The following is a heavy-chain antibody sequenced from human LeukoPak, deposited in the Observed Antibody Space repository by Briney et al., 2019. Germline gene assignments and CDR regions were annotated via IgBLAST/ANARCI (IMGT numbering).Heavy chain of an antibody. CDR2: FDPEDGET. Sequence: GASVKVSCKVSGYTLTELSMHWVRQAPGKGLEWMGGFDPEDGETIYAQKFQGRVTMTEDTSTDTAYMELSSLRSEDTAVYYCARRGDYYDSSGTNWFDPWGQGTLVTVSS. V-gene: IGHV1-24*01. CDR1: GYTLTELS. D-gene: IGHD3-22*01. J-gene: IGHJ5*02. CDR3: ARRGDYYDSSGTNWFDP.